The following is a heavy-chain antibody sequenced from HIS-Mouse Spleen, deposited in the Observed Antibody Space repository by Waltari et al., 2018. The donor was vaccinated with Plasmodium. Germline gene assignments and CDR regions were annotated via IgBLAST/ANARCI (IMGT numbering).Heavy chain of an antibody. V-gene: IGHV3-30-3*01. D-gene: IGHD2-15*01. CDR3: ARDRRLAFDY. Sequence: QVQLVESGGGVVQPGRSLRLSRPSSAFTFNSYAMHWVRQAPGKGLEWVAVISYDGSNKYYADSVKGRFTISRDNSKNTLYLQMNSLRAEDTAVYYCARDRRLAFDYWGQGTLVTVSS. CDR1: AFTFNSYA. CDR2: ISYDGSNK. J-gene: IGHJ4*02.